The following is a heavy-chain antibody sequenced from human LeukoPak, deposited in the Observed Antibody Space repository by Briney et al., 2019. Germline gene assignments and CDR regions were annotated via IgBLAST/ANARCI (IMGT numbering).Heavy chain of an antibody. V-gene: IGHV1-69*04. J-gene: IGHJ4*02. CDR3: ARDRSGSPPFDY. CDR2: IIPILGIA. CDR1: GYTFTGHY. D-gene: IGHD1-26*01. Sequence: SVKVSCKASGYTFTGHYMHWVRQAPGQGLEWMGRIIPILGIANYAQKFQGRVTITADKSTSTAYMELSSLRSEDTAVYYCARDRSGSPPFDYWGQGTLVTVSS.